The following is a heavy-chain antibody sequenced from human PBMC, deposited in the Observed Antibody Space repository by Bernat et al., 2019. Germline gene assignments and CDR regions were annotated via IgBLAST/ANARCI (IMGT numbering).Heavy chain of an antibody. CDR3: ERGSASAWNDDAFDI. D-gene: IGHD6-19*01. Sequence: EVQLVESGGGLVQPGGSLSVSFAASGFSFSSYWMHLVRQAPGEWLLWVSCINGDGVRSSDANSVKGRFKISRDNAKDTLYLRMNSLRAEETAVYYCERGSASAWNDDAFDIWGQGTVVTVSS. CDR2: INGDGVRS. CDR1: GFSFSSYW. V-gene: IGHV3-74*01. J-gene: IGHJ3*02.